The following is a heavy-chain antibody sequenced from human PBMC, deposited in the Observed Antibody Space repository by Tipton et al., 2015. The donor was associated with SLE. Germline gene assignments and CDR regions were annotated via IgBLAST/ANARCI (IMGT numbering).Heavy chain of an antibody. CDR1: GFSFVSYS. Sequence: GSLRLSCAGSGFSFVSYSMNWVRQAPGKGLEWVAKISTRGGSTYYADSVKGRFTISRDNSENTVDLQMSSLRLADTATYYCVKANHFDGLEMWGQGTVVTVSS. CDR3: VKANHFDGLEM. D-gene: IGHD3-3*02. V-gene: IGHV3-23*01. CDR2: ISTRGGST. J-gene: IGHJ3*02.